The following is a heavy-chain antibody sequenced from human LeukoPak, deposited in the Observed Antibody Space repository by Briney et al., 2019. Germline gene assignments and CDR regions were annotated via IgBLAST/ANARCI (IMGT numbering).Heavy chain of an antibody. V-gene: IGHV1-69*05. CDR1: GGTFSSYA. CDR3: AREKKDDFWRGPSEP. J-gene: IGHJ5*02. Sequence: SVKVSCKASGGTFSSYAISWVRQAPGQGLEWMGGIIPIFGTANYAQKFQGRVTITTDESTSTAYMELSSLRSEDTAVYHCAREKKDDFWRGPSEPWGQGTLVTVSS. D-gene: IGHD3-3*01. CDR2: IIPIFGTA.